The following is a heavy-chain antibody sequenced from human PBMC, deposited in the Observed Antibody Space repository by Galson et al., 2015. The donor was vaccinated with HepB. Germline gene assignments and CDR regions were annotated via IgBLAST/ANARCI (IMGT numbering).Heavy chain of an antibody. CDR2: IIPILGIA. D-gene: IGHD2-2*01. CDR1: GGTFSSYA. V-gene: IGHV1-69*10. Sequence: SVKVSCKASGGTFSSYAISWVRQAPGQGLEWMGGIIPILGIANYAQKFQGRVTITADKSTSTAYMELSSLRSEDTAVYYCARGYCSSTSCYVGRYGYYYYYMDVWGKGTTVTVSS. J-gene: IGHJ6*03. CDR3: ARGYCSSTSCYVGRYGYYYYYMDV.